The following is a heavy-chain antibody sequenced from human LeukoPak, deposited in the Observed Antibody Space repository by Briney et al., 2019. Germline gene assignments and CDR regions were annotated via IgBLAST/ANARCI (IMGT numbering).Heavy chain of an antibody. Sequence: PGGSLRLSCAASGFTFSSYGMHWVRQAPGKGLEWVAVIWYDGSNKYYADSVKGRFTISRDNSKNTLYLQMSSLRAEDTAVYYCARDYIVVVPAAMSYYYYGMDVWGQGTTVTVSS. J-gene: IGHJ6*02. D-gene: IGHD2-2*01. V-gene: IGHV3-33*01. CDR1: GFTFSSYG. CDR2: IWYDGSNK. CDR3: ARDYIVVVPAAMSYYYYGMDV.